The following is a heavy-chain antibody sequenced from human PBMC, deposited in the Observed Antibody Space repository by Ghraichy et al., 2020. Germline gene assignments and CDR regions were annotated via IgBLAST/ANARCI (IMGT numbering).Heavy chain of an antibody. CDR1: GGSIRRDGYF. J-gene: IGHJ4*02. CDR2: IYYSGST. D-gene: IGHD3-22*01. Sequence: SETLSLTCTVSGGSIRRDGYFWTWIRRHPGKGLEWIGYIYYSGSTYYNPSLKSRLTISVDTSKNQFYLQLSSVTAADTAVYYCARYYYDSRGSAGVLDYWGQGTLVAVSS. CDR3: ARYYYDSRGSAGVLDY. V-gene: IGHV4-31*03.